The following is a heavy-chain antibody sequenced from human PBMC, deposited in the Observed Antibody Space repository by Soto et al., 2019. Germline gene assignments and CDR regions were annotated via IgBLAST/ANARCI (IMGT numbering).Heavy chain of an antibody. CDR1: GFTFSSFA. CDR2: ISGSGGST. V-gene: IGHV3-23*01. CDR3: AKESRGVADSTFDY. Sequence: EVQLLESGGGLEQPGGSLRLSCEASGFTFSSFAMSWVRQAPGKGLEWVSGISGSGGSTKYADSVKGRFTISRDNSKTTLYLQMNTLRAEDTAVYYCAKESRGVADSTFDYWGQGTLVTVSS. D-gene: IGHD6-19*01. J-gene: IGHJ4*02.